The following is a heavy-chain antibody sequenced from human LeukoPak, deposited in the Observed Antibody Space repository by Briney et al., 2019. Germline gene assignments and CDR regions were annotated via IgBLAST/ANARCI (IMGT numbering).Heavy chain of an antibody. Sequence: GGSLRLSCAASGFTFSSYSMNWVRQAPGKGLEWVSSISSSSSYIYYADSVKGRFTISRDNAKNSLYLQMNSLRAEDTAVYYCARSPAALPYYFDYWGQVTLVTVSS. CDR3: ARSPAALPYYFDY. V-gene: IGHV3-21*01. D-gene: IGHD2-2*01. CDR2: ISSSSSYI. J-gene: IGHJ4*02. CDR1: GFTFSSYS.